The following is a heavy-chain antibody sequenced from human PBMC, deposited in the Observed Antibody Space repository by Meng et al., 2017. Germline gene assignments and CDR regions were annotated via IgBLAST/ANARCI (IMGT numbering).Heavy chain of an antibody. J-gene: IGHJ5*02. Sequence: VRLVKTGDEVRKPGATGNVSGTASGYIFASYGIHWVRQAPGQGLEWIGWINSYSGDTNYTQTLQGRVTLTKEPSTSTAYMELRSLRSDDTAVYYCAREERGSGDSWGQGTLVTVSS. D-gene: IGHD3-22*01. CDR2: INSYSGDT. CDR3: AREERGSGDS. V-gene: IGHV1-18*01. CDR1: GYIFASYG.